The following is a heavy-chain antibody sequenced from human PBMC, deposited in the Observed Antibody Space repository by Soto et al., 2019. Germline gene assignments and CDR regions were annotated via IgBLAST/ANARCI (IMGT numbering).Heavy chain of an antibody. CDR2: ISAYSGNT. Sequence: ASVKVSCKASGYTFTSYGISWVRQAPGQGLEWMGWISAYSGNTNYAQKLQGRVTMTTDTSTSTAYMDLRSLKSDDTAMYYCERCSATYYSSSDMDVWGQETPVTVPS. CDR3: ERCSATYYSSSDMDV. J-gene: IGHJ6*02. CDR1: GYTFTSYG. V-gene: IGHV1-18*01. D-gene: IGHD2-15*01.